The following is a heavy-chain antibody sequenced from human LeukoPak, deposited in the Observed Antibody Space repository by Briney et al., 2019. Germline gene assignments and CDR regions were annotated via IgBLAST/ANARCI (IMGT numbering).Heavy chain of an antibody. J-gene: IGHJ6*03. V-gene: IGHV3-21*01. CDR3: ARALEPGYSSGWYFYYYYYMDV. CDR1: GFTFSSYS. D-gene: IGHD6-19*01. Sequence: PGGSLRLSCAASGFTFSSYSMNWVRQAPGKGLEWVSSISSSSSYIYYADSVKGRFTISRDNAKNSLYLQMNSLRAEDTAVYYCARALEPGYSSGWYFYYYYYMDVWGKGTTVAVSS. CDR2: ISSSSSYI.